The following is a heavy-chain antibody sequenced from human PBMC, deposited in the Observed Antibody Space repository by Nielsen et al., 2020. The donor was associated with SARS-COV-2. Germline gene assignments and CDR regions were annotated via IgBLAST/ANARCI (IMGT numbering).Heavy chain of an antibody. CDR3: ALVPGYCSGGSCGKVDY. D-gene: IGHD2-15*01. V-gene: IGHV3-23*01. J-gene: IGHJ4*02. Sequence: ETLSLTCAVSGASISSNTWWSWVRQAPGKGLEWVSGIIGSGGRTHYVDSVEGRFTISRDNSKNTLYLQMNSLRDEDTAVYYCALVPGYCSGGSCGKVDYWGQGTLVTVSS. CDR1: GASISSNT. CDR2: IIGSGGRT.